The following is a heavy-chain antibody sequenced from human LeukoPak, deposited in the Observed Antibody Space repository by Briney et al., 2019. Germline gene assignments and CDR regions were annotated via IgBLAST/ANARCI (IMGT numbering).Heavy chain of an antibody. J-gene: IGHJ5*02. CDR3: AGQREMTDWFDP. V-gene: IGHV1-3*01. CDR2: INAGNGNT. D-gene: IGHD5-24*01. Sequence: ASVKVSCKASGYTFTSYAMHWVRQAPGQRLEWMGWINAGNGNTKYSQKFQGRVTITRDTSASTAYMELSSLRSEDTAVYYCAGQREMTDWFDPWGQGTLVTVSS. CDR1: GYTFTSYA.